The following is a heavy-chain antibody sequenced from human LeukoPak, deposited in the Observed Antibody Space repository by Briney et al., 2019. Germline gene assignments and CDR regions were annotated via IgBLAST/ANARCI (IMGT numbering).Heavy chain of an antibody. CDR3: ARDRWTQSDY. CDR2: LGQDGTKK. Sequence: PGGSLRLSCAASGFTFTGYWMSWFRQAPGKGLEWVANLGQDGTKKYYVDSVKGRFTISRDNAKNSLFLQMESLRPEDTAVYYCARDRWTQSDYWGQGTLVTVSS. V-gene: IGHV3-7*01. CDR1: GFTFTGYW. J-gene: IGHJ4*02. D-gene: IGHD2-15*01.